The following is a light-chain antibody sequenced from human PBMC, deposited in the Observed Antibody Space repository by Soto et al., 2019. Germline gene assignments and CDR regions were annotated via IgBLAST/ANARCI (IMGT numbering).Light chain of an antibody. J-gene: IGKJ2*01. CDR1: QSISNW. Sequence: DIQLTQSPSTLSASVGDRFTLTCRASQSISNWLSWYQQKPGKAPNLLISAASTLQSGVPSRFSGSGSETEFTLTITSLQPEDSATYYCQQRNSYPRTFGQGTKVDIK. CDR2: AAS. V-gene: IGKV1-5*01. CDR3: QQRNSYPRT.